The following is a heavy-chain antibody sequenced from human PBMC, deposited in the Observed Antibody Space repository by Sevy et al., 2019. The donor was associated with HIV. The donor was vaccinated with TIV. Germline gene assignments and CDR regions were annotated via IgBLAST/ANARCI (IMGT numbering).Heavy chain of an antibody. V-gene: IGHV1-2*06. Sequence: ASVKVSCKTSGYTFTAFYMHWVRQAPGQGLEWVGRINTYSSGTNYAQKFQGRVTMTRETSTSTAYMELNGLMSDDTAVYYCEVTGDIWGVWGQGTTVTVSS. D-gene: IGHD2-8*02. CDR3: EVTGDIWGV. CDR1: GYTFTAFY. CDR2: INTYSSGT. J-gene: IGHJ6*02.